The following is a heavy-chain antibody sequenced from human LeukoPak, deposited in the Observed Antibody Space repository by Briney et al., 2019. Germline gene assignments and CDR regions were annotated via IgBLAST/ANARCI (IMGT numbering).Heavy chain of an antibody. V-gene: IGHV4-59*01. Sequence: SETLSLTCTVSGGSISSYYWSWIRQPPGKGLEWIGSIYYSGSTNYNPSLKSRVTISVDTSKNQFSLKLSSVTAADTAVYYCARDRWGSTSSESRTDYYYYYMDVWGKGTTVTVSS. CDR2: IYYSGST. D-gene: IGHD6-6*01. J-gene: IGHJ6*03. CDR1: GGSISSYY. CDR3: ARDRWGSTSSESRTDYYYYYMDV.